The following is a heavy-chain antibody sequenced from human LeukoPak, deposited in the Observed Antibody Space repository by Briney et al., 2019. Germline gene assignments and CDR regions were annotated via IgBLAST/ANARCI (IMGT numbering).Heavy chain of an antibody. J-gene: IGHJ4*02. Sequence: GGSLRLSCAASGFTFSSCSMNWVRQAPGKGLEWVSYISSSSSTIYYADSVKGRFTISRDNAKNTLYLQMNSLRAEDTAVYYCVGVSYTSSWYFDYWGQGTLVTVSS. CDR2: ISSSSSTI. CDR3: VGVSYTSSWYFDY. CDR1: GFTFSSCS. D-gene: IGHD6-13*01. V-gene: IGHV3-48*04.